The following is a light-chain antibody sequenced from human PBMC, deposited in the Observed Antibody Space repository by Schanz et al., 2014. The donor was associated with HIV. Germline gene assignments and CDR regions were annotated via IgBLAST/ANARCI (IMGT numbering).Light chain of an antibody. Sequence: QSALTQPASLSGSPGQSITISCTGTSSDVGGYKFVSWYQQHPGKAPKVLIHGDNNRPSGVSNRFSGSKSGNTASLTISGLQAEDEADYYCSSYTSSSTLVFGTGTKLTVL. CDR3: SSYTSSSTLV. CDR2: GDN. V-gene: IGLV2-14*01. J-gene: IGLJ1*01. CDR1: SSDVGGYKF.